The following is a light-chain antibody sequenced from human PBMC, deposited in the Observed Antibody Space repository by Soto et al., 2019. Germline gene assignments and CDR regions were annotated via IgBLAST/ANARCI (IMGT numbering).Light chain of an antibody. V-gene: IGKV1-39*01. CDR3: QQSYNGPFT. Sequence: DIQMTQSPSSLSASVGDRVTVTSRAGQSISRYLNWYQPRPGKAPKLLIYSASTLQTGVPSRFSGSGSGTDFTLTISSLQPEDFATYYCQQSYNGPFTFGPGTKVDIK. CDR2: SAS. J-gene: IGKJ3*01. CDR1: QSISRY.